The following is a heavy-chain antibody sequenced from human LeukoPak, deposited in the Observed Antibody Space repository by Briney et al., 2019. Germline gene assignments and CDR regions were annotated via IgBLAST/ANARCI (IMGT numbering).Heavy chain of an antibody. Sequence: PSESLSLTCTVSGGSISSSSYYWGWIRQPPGKGLEWIGSIYYSGSTYYNPSLKSRVTISVDTSKNQFSLKLSSVTAADTAVYYCARAGWDTAMVNDYYYYGMDVWGQGTTVTVSS. CDR3: ARAGWDTAMVNDYYYYGMDV. J-gene: IGHJ6*02. CDR2: IYYSGST. D-gene: IGHD5-18*01. CDR1: GGSISSSSYY. V-gene: IGHV4-39*01.